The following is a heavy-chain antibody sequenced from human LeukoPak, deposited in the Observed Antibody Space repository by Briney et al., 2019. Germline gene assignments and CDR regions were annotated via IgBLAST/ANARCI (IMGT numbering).Heavy chain of an antibody. J-gene: IGHJ6*02. CDR3: ARLTMVRGVYGMDV. D-gene: IGHD3-10*01. CDR2: INTNSGGT. V-gene: IGHV1-2*02. CDR1: GYTFTGYY. Sequence: ASVKVSCKASGYTFTGYYMHWVRQAPGQGLEWMGWINTNSGGTTYAEKFQGRVTMPRDTSISKAFMELSRLRSADTAVYYCARLTMVRGVYGMDVWGQGTTVTVSS.